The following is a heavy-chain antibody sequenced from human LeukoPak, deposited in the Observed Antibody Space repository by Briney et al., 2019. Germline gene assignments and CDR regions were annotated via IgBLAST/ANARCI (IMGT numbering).Heavy chain of an antibody. J-gene: IGHJ6*03. CDR2: ISYDGSNK. CDR1: GFTFSSYA. V-gene: IGHV3-30*04. Sequence: PGGSLRLSCAASGFTFSSYAMHWVRQAPGKGLEWVAVISYDGSNKYYADSVKGRFTISRDNSENTVSLQLNSLRVEDTAVYYCGKGLAYTYPYSGNMDVWGKGTTVTISS. CDR3: GKGLAYTYPYSGNMDV. D-gene: IGHD5-18*01.